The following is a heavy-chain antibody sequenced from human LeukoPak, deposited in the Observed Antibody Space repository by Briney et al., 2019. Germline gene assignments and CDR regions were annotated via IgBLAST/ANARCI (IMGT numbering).Heavy chain of an antibody. CDR1: GLTFNTYA. CDR2: IQNDASTE. D-gene: IGHD2-21*01. CDR3: ARELSQIVWGGLDY. Sequence: GGSLRLSCAASGLTFNTYAMHWVRQAPGKGLEWVAVIQNDASTENFADSVKGRFTISRDNPKNTVFLQMNSLRVEDTAVYYCARELSQIVWGGLDYGGQGTLVSVSS. V-gene: IGHV3-30-3*01. J-gene: IGHJ4*02.